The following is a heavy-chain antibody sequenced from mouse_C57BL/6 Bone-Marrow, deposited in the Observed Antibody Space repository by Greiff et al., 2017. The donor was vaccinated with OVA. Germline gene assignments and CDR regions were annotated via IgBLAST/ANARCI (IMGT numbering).Heavy chain of an antibody. CDR3: ARDRYYYGSSYDYAMDY. CDR1: GFTFSSYA. V-gene: IGHV5-4*01. J-gene: IGHJ4*01. D-gene: IGHD1-1*01. CDR2: ISDGGSYT. Sequence: EVKLMESGGGLVKPGGSLKLSCAASGFTFSSYAMSWVRQTPEKRLEWVATISDGGSYTYYPDNVKGRFTISRANAKNNLYLQMSHLKSEDTAMYYCARDRYYYGSSYDYAMDYWGQGTSVTVSS.